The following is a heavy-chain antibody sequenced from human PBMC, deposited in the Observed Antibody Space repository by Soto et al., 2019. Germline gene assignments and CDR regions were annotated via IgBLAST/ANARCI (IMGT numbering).Heavy chain of an antibody. V-gene: IGHV3-66*01. CDR3: ARCDGSGTYCFFFGY. CDR2: IYSGGST. Sequence: EVQLVESGGGLVQPGGSLTLSCAASGFTVSSNYMSWVRQAPGKGLEWVSAIYSGGSTYYADSVKGRFTISRDNSKNTLYLQMNSLSAEATAVYYCARCDGSGTYCFFFGYWGQGTLVTVSS. CDR1: GFTVSSNY. J-gene: IGHJ4*02. D-gene: IGHD3-10*01.